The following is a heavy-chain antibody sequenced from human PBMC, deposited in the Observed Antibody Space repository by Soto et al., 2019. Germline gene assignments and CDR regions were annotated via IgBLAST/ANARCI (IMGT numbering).Heavy chain of an antibody. CDR3: ARGGGVGVAGSAAFDM. D-gene: IGHD3-3*01. CDR1: GYPVTAYY. Sequence: VQSGAVVKKPGASVTVSCSASGYPVTAYYMHWVRQAPGRGLEWMGGINPATGAAKYTQTFQGRGTMTRETSTSTVFMELGGLTSEDTTVFYWARGGGVGVAGSAAFDMWGQGTLVTVSS. V-gene: IGHV1-2*02. J-gene: IGHJ3*02. CDR2: INPATGAA.